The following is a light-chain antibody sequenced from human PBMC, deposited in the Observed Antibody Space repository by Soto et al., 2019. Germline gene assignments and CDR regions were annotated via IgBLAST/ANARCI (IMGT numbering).Light chain of an antibody. V-gene: IGLV1-40*01. Sequence: QSVLTQPPSVSGAPGQRVTISCTGSSSNIGAGYDVHWYQQLPGTAPKLLIYGNSNRPSGVPDRFSGSKSGTSASLAITGXXXXXXXDYYCQSYDSSLSVLFGGXT. CDR1: SSNIGAGYD. CDR2: GNS. CDR3: QSYDSSLSVL. J-gene: IGLJ2*01.